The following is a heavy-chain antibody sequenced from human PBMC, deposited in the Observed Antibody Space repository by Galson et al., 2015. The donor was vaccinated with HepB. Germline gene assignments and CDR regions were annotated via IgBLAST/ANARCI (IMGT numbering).Heavy chain of an antibody. CDR1: TELS. D-gene: IGHD6-13*01. J-gene: IGHJ4*02. CDR2: FDPEDGET. V-gene: IGHV1-24*01. Sequence: TELSMHWVRQAPGKGLEWMGGFDPEDGETIYAQKFQGRVTMTEDTSTDTAYMELSSLRSEDTAVYYCATGDSSSWYDYWGQGTLVTVSS. CDR3: ATGDSSSWYDY.